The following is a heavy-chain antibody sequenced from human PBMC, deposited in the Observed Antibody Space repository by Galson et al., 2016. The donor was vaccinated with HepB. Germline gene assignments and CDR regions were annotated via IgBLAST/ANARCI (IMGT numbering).Heavy chain of an antibody. CDR1: GDSLSELS. J-gene: IGHJ3*01. CDR3: ATDRAEAALEAFDL. V-gene: IGHV1-24*01. D-gene: IGHD6-19*01. CDR2: SVAEDGEP. Sequence: SVKVSCKVSGDSLSELSMHWVRQAPGKGLEYMGISVAEDGEPFYAEKFQGRVTMMGHTSTDTAYLELRSLRSEDTAVYYCATDRAEAALEAFDLWGQGTMVTVAS.